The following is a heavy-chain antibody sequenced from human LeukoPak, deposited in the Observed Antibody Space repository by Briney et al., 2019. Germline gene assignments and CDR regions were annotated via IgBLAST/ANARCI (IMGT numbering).Heavy chain of an antibody. CDR1: GGSISSSSYY. D-gene: IGHD2/OR15-2a*01. V-gene: IGHV4-39*01. CDR3: ARRQYFLFDY. Sequence: SETLSLTCTVSGGSISSSSYYWGWIRQPPGKGLEWIGSIYYSGSTYYNPSLKSRVTITVDTSKNQFSLKLSSVTAAGTAVYYCARRQYFLFDYWGQGTLVTVSS. J-gene: IGHJ4*02. CDR2: IYYSGST.